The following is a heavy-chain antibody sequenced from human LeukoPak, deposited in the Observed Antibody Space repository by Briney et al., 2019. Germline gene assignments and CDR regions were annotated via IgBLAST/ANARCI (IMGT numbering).Heavy chain of an antibody. CDR3: ARGYDFWSGYYRARIRYGMDV. V-gene: IGHV1-2*04. D-gene: IGHD3-3*01. CDR2: INPNSGGT. CDR1: GYTFTGYY. J-gene: IGHJ6*02. Sequence: GASVKVSCKASGYTFTGYYMHWVRQAPGQGLEWMGWINPNSGGTNYAQKFQGWVTMTRDTSISTAYMELSRLRSDDTAVYYCARGYDFWSGYYRARIRYGMDVWGQGTTVTVSS.